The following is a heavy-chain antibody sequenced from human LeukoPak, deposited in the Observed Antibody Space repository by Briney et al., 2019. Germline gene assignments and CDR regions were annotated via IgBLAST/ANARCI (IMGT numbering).Heavy chain of an antibody. CDR1: GFTFSDAW. Sequence: GGSLRLSCAASGFTFSDAWMSWVRQAPGKGLEWVGRIKSKTDGGTTDYAAPVKGRFSISRDDSKNRLYLQMSSLKTEDTAVYYCTTAATTVTTGTLYYYYYMDVWGKGTTVTVSS. V-gene: IGHV3-15*01. D-gene: IGHD4-11*01. J-gene: IGHJ6*03. CDR2: IKSKTDGGTT. CDR3: TTAATTVTTGTLYYYYYMDV.